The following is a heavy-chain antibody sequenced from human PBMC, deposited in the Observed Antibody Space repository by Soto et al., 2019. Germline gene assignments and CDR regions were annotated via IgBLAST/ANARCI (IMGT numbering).Heavy chain of an antibody. Sequence: SLRLSCAASGFTFSSYGMHWVRQAPGKGLEWVAVIWYDGSNKYYADSVKGRFTISRDNSKNTLYLQMNSLRAEDTAVYYCAREQDSSGWPWYYYYYGMDVWDQGTTVTVSS. D-gene: IGHD6-19*01. CDR3: AREQDSSGWPWYYYYYGMDV. CDR1: GFTFSSYG. CDR2: IWYDGSNK. V-gene: IGHV3-33*01. J-gene: IGHJ6*02.